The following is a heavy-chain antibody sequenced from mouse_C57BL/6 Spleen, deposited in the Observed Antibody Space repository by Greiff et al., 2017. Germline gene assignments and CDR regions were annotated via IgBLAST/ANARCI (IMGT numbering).Heavy chain of an antibody. J-gene: IGHJ1*03. D-gene: IGHD4-1*01. Sequence: QVQLQQPGAELVKPGASVKLSCKASGYTFTSYWMHWVKQRPGRGLGWIGRVDPNSGGTKYNEKFKSKATLTVDKPSSTAYMQLSSLTSEDSAVYYCARNWDVYFDVWGTGTTVTVSS. V-gene: IGHV1-72*01. CDR2: VDPNSGGT. CDR3: ARNWDVYFDV. CDR1: GYTFTSYW.